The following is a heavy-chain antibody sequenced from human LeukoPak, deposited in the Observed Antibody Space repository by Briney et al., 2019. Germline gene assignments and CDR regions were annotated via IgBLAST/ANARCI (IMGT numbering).Heavy chain of an antibody. CDR3: ARAEEHYDGSGYSFDY. J-gene: IGHJ4*02. D-gene: IGHD3-22*01. CDR2: ISAYNGNT. CDR1: GYTFTSYG. V-gene: IGHV1-18*01. Sequence: ASVKVSCTPSGYTFTSYGISWVRQAPGQGLEWMGWISAYNGNTNYAQKLQGRVTMTTDTSTSTAYMELRSLRSDDTAVYYCARAEEHYDGSGYSFDYWGQGTLVTVSS.